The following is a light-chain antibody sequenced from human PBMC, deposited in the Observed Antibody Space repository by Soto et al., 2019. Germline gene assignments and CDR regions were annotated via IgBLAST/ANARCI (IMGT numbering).Light chain of an antibody. CDR3: HQYDSWPPYT. V-gene: IGKV1-5*03. CDR2: KAT. CDR1: QSVQTW. J-gene: IGKJ2*01. Sequence: IQLTQSPSTLSASVGDRVTITCRASQSVQTWLAWFQQKPGKAPKLLIYKATTLETGVPSRFSGSGSETEFTLTISSLQSEDYAIYYCHQYDSWPPYTFGQGTKVDIK.